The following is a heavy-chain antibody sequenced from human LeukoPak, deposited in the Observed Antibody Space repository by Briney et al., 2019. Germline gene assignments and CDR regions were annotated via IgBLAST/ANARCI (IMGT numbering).Heavy chain of an antibody. CDR3: ARQLPKTYYDFWSGYEGGFDY. CDR1: GXSFTSYC. V-gene: IGHV5-51*01. J-gene: IGHJ4*02. CDR2: IYPGDSDT. D-gene: IGHD3-3*01. Sequence: PGESLKISFKGSGXSFTSYCIGWVRQMPGKGLEWMGIIYPGDSDTRYSSSFQGQVTISADKSISTAYLQWSSLKASDTAMYYCARQLPKTYYDFWSGYEGGFDYWGQGTLVTVSS.